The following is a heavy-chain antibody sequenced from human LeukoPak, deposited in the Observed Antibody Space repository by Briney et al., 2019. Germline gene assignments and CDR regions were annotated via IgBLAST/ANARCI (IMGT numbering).Heavy chain of an antibody. Sequence: ASLKVSCKASGYTFTSYDINWVRQATGQGLEWMGRMNPNSGKTSSAQKFQGRVTLTRNTSISTAYIELNSLRSEDTAVDYCARGQHYDFGSGYWWKSGSIDYWGQGTLVTVSS. V-gene: IGHV1-8*01. CDR2: MNPNSGKT. J-gene: IGHJ4*02. CDR3: ARGQHYDFGSGYWWKSGSIDY. CDR1: GYTFTSYD. D-gene: IGHD3-3*01.